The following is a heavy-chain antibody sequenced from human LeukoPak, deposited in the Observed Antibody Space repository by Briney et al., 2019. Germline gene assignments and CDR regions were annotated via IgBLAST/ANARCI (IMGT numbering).Heavy chain of an antibody. Sequence: GATVKVSCKASGYTFTNYDINWVRQATGQGLEWMGYMNPNSGNSAYAQKFQGRVTITTDASISTAYMELSGLRSEDTAVYYCASGGDSSGYYYYYYYMDVWGKGTTVTVSS. CDR2: MNPNSGNS. D-gene: IGHD3-22*01. CDR1: GYTFTNYD. V-gene: IGHV1-8*01. CDR3: ASGGDSSGYYYYYYYMDV. J-gene: IGHJ6*03.